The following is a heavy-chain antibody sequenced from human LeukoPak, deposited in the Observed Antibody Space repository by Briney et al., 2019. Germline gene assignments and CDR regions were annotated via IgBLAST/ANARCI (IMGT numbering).Heavy chain of an antibody. CDR3: ARVWGSYRDNSYYFDY. CDR2: IYTSGST. Sequence: PSETLSLTCTVSGGSISSYYWSWIRQPAGKGLEWIGRIYTSGSTNYNPSLKSRVTMSVDTSKNQFSLKLSSVTAADTAVYYCARVWGSYRDNSYYFDYWGQGTLGTVSS. D-gene: IGHD3-16*02. CDR1: GGSISSYY. V-gene: IGHV4-4*07. J-gene: IGHJ4*02.